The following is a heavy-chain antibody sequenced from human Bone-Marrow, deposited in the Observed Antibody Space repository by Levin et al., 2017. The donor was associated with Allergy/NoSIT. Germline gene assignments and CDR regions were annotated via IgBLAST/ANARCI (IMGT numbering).Heavy chain of an antibody. J-gene: IGHJ6*02. CDR2: IYTGTTT. CDR1: GFIASSSF. V-gene: IGHV3-66*01. Sequence: PGGSLRLSCAASGFIASSSFMSWVRQAPGKGLEWVSVIYTGTTTYYADSVRGRFTISRDDFQNTVYLQMNSLRADDTAVYYCTRDPTMTAGYGMDVWGQGTTVTVSS. D-gene: IGHD3-22*01. CDR3: TRDPTMTAGYGMDV.